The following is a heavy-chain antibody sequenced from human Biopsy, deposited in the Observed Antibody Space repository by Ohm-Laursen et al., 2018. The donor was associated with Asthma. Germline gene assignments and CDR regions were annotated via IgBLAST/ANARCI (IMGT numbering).Heavy chain of an antibody. Sequence: SLRLSCTASGFTFSSYAMSWVRQAPGKGLEWVSAISGSGGSTYYADSVKGRFTISRDNSKNTLYLQMNSLRAEDTAVYYCAKVHRVYAMVGYFAYWGQGTLVTVSS. V-gene: IGHV3-23*01. CDR1: GFTFSSYA. J-gene: IGHJ4*02. CDR3: AKVHRVYAMVGYFAY. D-gene: IGHD2-8*01. CDR2: ISGSGGST.